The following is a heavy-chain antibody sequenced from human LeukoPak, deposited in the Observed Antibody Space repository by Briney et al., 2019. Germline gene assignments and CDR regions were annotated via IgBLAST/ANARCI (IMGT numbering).Heavy chain of an antibody. J-gene: IGHJ4*02. CDR1: GFTFSSYA. D-gene: IGHD6-19*01. CDR3: AKVYSSGWYVR. Sequence: GGSLRLSCAASGFTFSSYAMSWVRQAPGKGLEWVSTISGSGGSTYYADFVKGRFTISRDNSKNTLYLQMNSLRAEDTAVYYCAKVYSSGWYVRWGQGTLVTVSS. V-gene: IGHV3-23*01. CDR2: ISGSGGST.